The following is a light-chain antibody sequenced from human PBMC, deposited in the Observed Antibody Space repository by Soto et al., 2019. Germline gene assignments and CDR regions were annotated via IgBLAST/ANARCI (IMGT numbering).Light chain of an antibody. CDR2: DAT. V-gene: IGKV1-5*01. Sequence: DIQMTQSPSTLSASVGDSVTITCRASQSISIWLAWYQQKPGKAPKLLISDATNLESGVPSKFSGGGSETEFTLTISSLQSDDFATYYCQQYNPYPITFGQGTRLEIK. CDR3: QQYNPYPIT. J-gene: IGKJ5*01. CDR1: QSISIW.